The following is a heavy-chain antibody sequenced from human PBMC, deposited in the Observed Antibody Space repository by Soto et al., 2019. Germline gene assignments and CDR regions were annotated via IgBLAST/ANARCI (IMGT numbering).Heavy chain of an antibody. CDR2: ISYDGSNK. D-gene: IGHD2-21*02. V-gene: IGHV3-30-3*01. CDR1: GFTFSSYA. Sequence: GGSLRLSCAASGFTFSSYAMHWVRQAPGKGLEWVAVISYDGSNKYYADSVKGRFTISRDNSKNTLYLQMNSLRAEDTAVYYCARDGRLVVVTAEYDYWGQGTLVTVSS. CDR3: ARDGRLVVVTAEYDY. J-gene: IGHJ4*02.